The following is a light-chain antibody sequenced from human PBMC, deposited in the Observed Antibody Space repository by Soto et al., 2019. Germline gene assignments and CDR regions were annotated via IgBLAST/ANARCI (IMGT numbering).Light chain of an antibody. V-gene: IGKV1-5*01. Sequence: DIQMTQSPSTLSASVGDRVTITCRASQSITNRLAWYQQKPGKAPKVLIYDASNLESGVPSRFSGSGSGTEFILTSSSLHTDDFATYWCQHYGGMWAFGQGTKLEIK. CDR2: DAS. CDR3: QHYGGMWA. J-gene: IGKJ1*01. CDR1: QSITNR.